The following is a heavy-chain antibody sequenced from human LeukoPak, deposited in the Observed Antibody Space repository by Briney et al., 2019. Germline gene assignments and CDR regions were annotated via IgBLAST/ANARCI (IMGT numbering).Heavy chain of an antibody. D-gene: IGHD3-9*01. CDR1: GGTFSSYA. CDR3: ARRYDILTGYLGY. Sequence: GASVKVSGKASGGTFSSYAISWVRQAPGQGLEWMGGIIPIFGTANYAQKFQGRVTITADESTSTAYMELSSLRSEDTAVYYCARRYDILTGYLGYWGQGTLVTVSS. V-gene: IGHV1-69*13. CDR2: IIPIFGTA. J-gene: IGHJ4*02.